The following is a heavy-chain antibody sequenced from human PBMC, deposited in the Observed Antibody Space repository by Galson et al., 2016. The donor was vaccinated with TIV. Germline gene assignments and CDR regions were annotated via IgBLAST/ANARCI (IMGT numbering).Heavy chain of an antibody. V-gene: IGHV3-23*01. J-gene: IGHJ4*02. CDR1: GFTFTSHA. CDR3: AISPGYCSGASCYVNVFDY. Sequence: SLRLSCAASGFTFTSHAMGWVRQAPGKGLEWVSGISGRGGRTYYADSVTGRFTISRDNSKNTLSLALNSLRAEDTAVYYCAISPGYCSGASCYVNVFDYWGQGTLATVSS. CDR2: ISGRGGRT. D-gene: IGHD2-15*01.